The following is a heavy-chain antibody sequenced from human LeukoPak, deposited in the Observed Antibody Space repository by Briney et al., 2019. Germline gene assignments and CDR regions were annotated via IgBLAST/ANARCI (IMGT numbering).Heavy chain of an antibody. CDR3: AKEVGRVQLPTYYFDY. J-gene: IGHJ4*02. D-gene: IGHD1-1*01. V-gene: IGHV3-23*01. CDR1: GFTFSSYA. CDR2: ISGSGGST. Sequence: GGSLRLPCAASGFTFSSYAMSWVRQAPGKGLEWVSAISGSGGSTYYADSVKGRFTISRDNSKNTLYLQLNSLRAEDTAVYYCAKEVGRVQLPTYYFDYWGQGTLVTVSS.